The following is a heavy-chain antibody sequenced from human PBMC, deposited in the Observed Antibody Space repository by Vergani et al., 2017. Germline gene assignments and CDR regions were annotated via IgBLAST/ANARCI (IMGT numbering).Heavy chain of an antibody. Sequence: QVQLVQSGAEVKKPGASVKVSCKASGYTFTSYYMHWVRQAPGQGLEWMGIINPSGGSTSYAQKFQGRVTMTRDTSTDTAYMELSSLRSEDTAVYYCATVAVSSGTFDYWGQGTLVTVSS. V-gene: IGHV1-46*01. D-gene: IGHD6-19*01. CDR1: GYTFTSYY. J-gene: IGHJ4*02. CDR3: ATVAVSSGTFDY. CDR2: INPSGGST.